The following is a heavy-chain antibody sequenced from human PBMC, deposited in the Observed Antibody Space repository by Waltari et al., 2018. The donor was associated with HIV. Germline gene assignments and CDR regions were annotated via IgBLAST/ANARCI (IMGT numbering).Heavy chain of an antibody. CDR3: ARTLRIPETTSRLSFDS. V-gene: IGHV4-34*02. Sequence: QAQLQQWGAGLLKPSETLSLTCAVYGGSFNGYYWTWIRQSPGRGLEWIGEIRKNGSPTYNPSLKSRVKIFLDSSKNQFSLRLRSVTAADTAVYYCARTLRIPETTSRLSFDSWSQGTLVTVS. CDR2: IRKNGSP. CDR1: GGSFNGYY. D-gene: IGHD2-2*02. J-gene: IGHJ5*01.